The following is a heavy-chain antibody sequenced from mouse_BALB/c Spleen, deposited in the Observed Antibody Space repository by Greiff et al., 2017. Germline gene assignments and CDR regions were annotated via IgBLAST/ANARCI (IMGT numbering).Heavy chain of an antibody. V-gene: IGHV5-4*02. D-gene: IGHD1-1*01. Sequence: EVMLVESGGGLVKPGGSLKLSCAASGFTFSDYYMYWVRQTPEKRLEWVATISDGGSYTYYPDSVKGRFTISRDNAKNNLYLQMSSLKSEDTAMYYCARDPFITTVERWYFDVWGAGTTVTVSS. CDR1: GFTFSDYY. CDR3: ARDPFITTVERWYFDV. CDR2: ISDGGSYT. J-gene: IGHJ1*01.